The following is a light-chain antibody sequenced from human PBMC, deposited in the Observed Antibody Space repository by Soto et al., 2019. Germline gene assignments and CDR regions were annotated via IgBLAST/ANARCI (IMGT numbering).Light chain of an antibody. V-gene: IGKV3-15*01. J-gene: IGKJ1*01. CDR1: HSVSSN. Sequence: SEDTFHMSKVERATXSCRASHSVSSNLAWYQQKPGQAPRLLIYVASTRATGIPARFSRSGSGTEFTLTISSLQSEDFAVYYCQQYNTWWTFCQGTKLDIK. CDR3: QQYNTWWT. CDR2: VAS.